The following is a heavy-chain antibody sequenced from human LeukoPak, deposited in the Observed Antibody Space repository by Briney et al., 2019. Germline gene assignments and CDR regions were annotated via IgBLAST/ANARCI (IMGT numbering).Heavy chain of an antibody. CDR1: GFTFSSYS. CDR2: ISTSSSYI. V-gene: IGHV3-21*01. J-gene: IGHJ6*03. Sequence: GGSLRLSCTASGFTFSSYSMNWVRQAPGKGLEWVSSISTSSSYIYYADSVKGRFTISRDNARNSLYLQMNTLRAEDTAVYYCARGARGDTAMVPRIPHYYMDVWGKGTTVTVSS. D-gene: IGHD5-18*01. CDR3: ARGARGDTAMVPRIPHYYMDV.